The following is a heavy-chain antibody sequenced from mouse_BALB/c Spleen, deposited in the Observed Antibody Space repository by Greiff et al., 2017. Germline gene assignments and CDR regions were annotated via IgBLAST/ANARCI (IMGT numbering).Heavy chain of an antibody. CDR1: GDSITGGY. CDR3: ARWVSYGSSHDPYYFAY. Sequence: VQLQQSGPSLVKPSQTLSLTCSVTGDSITGGYWNWIRKFPGNKLEYMGYISYSGSTYYNPSLKSRLSITRDTSKKQYYPQLNSVTNEDTSTYCWARWVSYGSSHDPYYFAYWGQGTTLTVSS. J-gene: IGHJ2*01. V-gene: IGHV3-8*02. CDR2: ISYSGST. D-gene: IGHD1-1*01.